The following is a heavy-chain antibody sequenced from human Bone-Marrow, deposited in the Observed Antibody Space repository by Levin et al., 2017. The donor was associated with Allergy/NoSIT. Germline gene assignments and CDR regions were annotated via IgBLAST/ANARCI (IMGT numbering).Heavy chain of an antibody. CDR3: GRLNSPGNYFYYYGTDL. Sequence: GGSLRLSCTASGFTFNTYSLNWIRQAPGKGPEWLSYISSNSLSIFYADSVKGRFTISRDNAQNSVFLEMNNLTAEDTAVYYCGRLNSPGNYFYYYGTDLWGQGTAVTVSS. V-gene: IGHV3-48*01. CDR2: ISSNSLSI. CDR1: GFTFNTYS. J-gene: IGHJ6*02. D-gene: IGHD4-23*01.